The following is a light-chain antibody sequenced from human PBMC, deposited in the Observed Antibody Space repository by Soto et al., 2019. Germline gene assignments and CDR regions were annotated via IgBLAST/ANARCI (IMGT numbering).Light chain of an antibody. CDR1: QSVSSSD. Sequence: EIVLTQSPGTLSLSPGERATLSCRASQSVSSSDLAWYQQKPGQSPRLLIYGASSRATGIPDRFSGSGSGTDYTLTISRLEPEDFAVSYCQQYGSSKTFGQGTKVEIQ. J-gene: IGKJ1*01. V-gene: IGKV3-20*01. CDR3: QQYGSSKT. CDR2: GAS.